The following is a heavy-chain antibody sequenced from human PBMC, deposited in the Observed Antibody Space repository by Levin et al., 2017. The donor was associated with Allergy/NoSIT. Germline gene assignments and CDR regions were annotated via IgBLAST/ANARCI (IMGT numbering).Heavy chain of an antibody. J-gene: IGHJ6*02. CDR1: GYSFTNYE. CDR2: INPKLGTT. D-gene: IGHD3-10*01. CDR3: ARAGGSGPIGHYYGLDV. Sequence: SVKVSCKASGYSFTNYEINWVRQVPGQGPEWLGWINPKLGTTGYAQNLQVRVSMTSNISINTAYLELSSLRFDDTALYYCARAGGSGPIGHYYGLDVWGQGTTVAVSS. V-gene: IGHV1-8*01.